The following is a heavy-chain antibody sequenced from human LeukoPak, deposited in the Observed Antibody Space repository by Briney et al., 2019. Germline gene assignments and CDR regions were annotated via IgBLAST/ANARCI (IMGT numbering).Heavy chain of an antibody. CDR2: INHSGST. Sequence: KTSETLSLTCAVYGGSFSGYYWSWIRQPPGKGLEWIGEINHSGSTNYNPSLKSRVTISVDTSKNQFSLKLSSVTAADTAVYYCAIAVADDVDYWGQGTLVTVSS. D-gene: IGHD6-19*01. V-gene: IGHV4-34*01. CDR3: AIAVADDVDY. CDR1: GGSFSGYY. J-gene: IGHJ4*02.